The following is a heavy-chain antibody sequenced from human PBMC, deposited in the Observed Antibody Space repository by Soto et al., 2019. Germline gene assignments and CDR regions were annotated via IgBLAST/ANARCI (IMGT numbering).Heavy chain of an antibody. CDR1: NGSISSNSHY. V-gene: IGHV4-39*07. J-gene: IGHJ4*02. CDR3: ELLPVYGVYAY. Sequence: SETLSLTCTVSNGSISSNSHYWGWIRQPPGKGLEWIGSIYYSGSTYYNPSLKSRVTISVDTSKNQFSLKLSSVTAADTAVYYYELLPVYGVYAYWGQGTLVTVSS. CDR2: IYYSGST. D-gene: IGHD4-17*01.